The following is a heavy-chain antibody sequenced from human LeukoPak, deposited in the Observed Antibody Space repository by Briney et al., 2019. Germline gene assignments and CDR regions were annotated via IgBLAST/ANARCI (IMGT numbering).Heavy chain of an antibody. D-gene: IGHD2-2*01. CDR2: INPNSGGT. V-gene: IGHV1-2*06. Sequence: ASVKVSCKASGYTFTGYYMHWVRQAPGQGLEWMGRINPNSGGTNYAQKFQGRVTTTRDTSISTAYMELSRLRSDDTAVYYCARAETGYCSSTNCYEFDYWGQGTLVTVSS. CDR1: GYTFTGYY. J-gene: IGHJ4*02. CDR3: ARAETGYCSSTNCYEFDY.